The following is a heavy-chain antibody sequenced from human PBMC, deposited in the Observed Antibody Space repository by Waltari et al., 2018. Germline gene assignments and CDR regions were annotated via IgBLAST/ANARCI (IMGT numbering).Heavy chain of an antibody. CDR1: GFTFSSYG. CDR3: ARDLTYYDSSGDAFDI. Sequence: QVQLVESGGGVVQPGRSLRLSCAASGFTFSSYGMHWVRQAPGKGLEWVAVIWYDGMNKYYADAGKGRFTISRDNSKNTLYLQMNSLRAEDTTVYYCARDLTYYDSSGDAFDIWGQGTMVTVSS. CDR2: IWYDGMNK. D-gene: IGHD3-22*01. V-gene: IGHV3-33*01. J-gene: IGHJ3*02.